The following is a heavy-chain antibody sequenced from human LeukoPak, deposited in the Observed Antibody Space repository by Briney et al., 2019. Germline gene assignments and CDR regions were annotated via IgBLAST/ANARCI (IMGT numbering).Heavy chain of an antibody. CDR2: ISHDGGNK. V-gene: IGHV3-30-3*01. J-gene: IGHJ4*02. CDR1: GFTFSHYA. Sequence: GGSLRLSCAASGFTFSHYAMHWVRQARGKGLEWVAVISHDGGNKYYADSVKGRFTISRDNSKNTLYLEMNSLRVEDTAVYYCARDPQHIVVVTALFDYWGQGTLVTVSS. CDR3: ARDPQHIVVVTALFDY. D-gene: IGHD2-21*02.